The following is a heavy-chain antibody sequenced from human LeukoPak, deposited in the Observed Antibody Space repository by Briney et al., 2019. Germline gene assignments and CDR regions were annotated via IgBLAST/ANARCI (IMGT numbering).Heavy chain of an antibody. CDR3: ARARSTMVRGENWFDP. CDR1: GGSFSGYY. CDR2: INHSGST. V-gene: IGHV4-34*01. D-gene: IGHD3-10*01. J-gene: IGHJ5*02. Sequence: SETLSLTCAVYGGSFSGYYWSWIRQPPGKGLEWIGEINHSGSTNHNPSLKSRVTISVDTSKNQFSLKLSSVTAADTAVYYCARARSTMVRGENWFDPWGQGTLVTVSS.